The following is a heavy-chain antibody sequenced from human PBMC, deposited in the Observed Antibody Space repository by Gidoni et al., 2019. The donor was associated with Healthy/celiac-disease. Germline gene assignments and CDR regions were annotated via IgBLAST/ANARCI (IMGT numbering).Heavy chain of an antibody. D-gene: IGHD5-18*01. J-gene: IGHJ4*02. CDR2: IYYSGST. CDR3: ARDTDTDFDY. V-gene: IGHV4-39*07. CDR1: GGSISSSSYY. Sequence: QLQLQESGPGLVKPSETLSLTCTVSGGSISSSSYYWGWIRQPPGKGLEWIGSIYYSGSTFYNPSLKSRVTISVDTSKNQFSLKLSSVTAADTAVYYCARDTDTDFDYWGQGTLVTVSS.